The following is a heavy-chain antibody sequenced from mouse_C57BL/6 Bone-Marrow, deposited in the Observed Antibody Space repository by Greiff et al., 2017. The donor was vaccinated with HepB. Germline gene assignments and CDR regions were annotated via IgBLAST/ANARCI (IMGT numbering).Heavy chain of an antibody. CDR2: ISNLAYSI. Sequence: EVKLVESGGGLVQPGGSLKLSCAASGFTFSDYGMAWVRQAPRNGPEWVAFISNLAYSIYYADTVTGRFTISRENAKNTLYLEMSSLRSEDTAMYYCARREIYDGNYAAMDYWGQGTSVTVSS. D-gene: IGHD2-1*01. V-gene: IGHV5-15*01. CDR1: GFTFSDYG. J-gene: IGHJ4*01. CDR3: ARREIYDGNYAAMDY.